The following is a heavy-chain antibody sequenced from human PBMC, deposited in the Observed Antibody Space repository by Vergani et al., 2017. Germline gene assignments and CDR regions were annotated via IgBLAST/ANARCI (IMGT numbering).Heavy chain of an antibody. CDR2: IKQDGSEK. CDR1: GFTFSSYW. Sequence: EVQLLESGGGLVQPGGSLRLSCAASGFTFSSYWMSWVRQAPGKGLEWVANIKQDGSEKYYVDSVKGRFTISRDNAKSSLYLQMNSLRAEDTGVYYCARDRDYLGSGSYPYFYYYGLDVWGQGTAVTVSS. D-gene: IGHD3-10*01. CDR3: ARDRDYLGSGSYPYFYYYGLDV. V-gene: IGHV3-7*01. J-gene: IGHJ6*02.